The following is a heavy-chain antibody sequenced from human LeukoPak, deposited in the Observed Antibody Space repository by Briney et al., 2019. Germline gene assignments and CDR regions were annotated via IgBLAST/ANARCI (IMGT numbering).Heavy chain of an antibody. CDR2: INPNSGGT. V-gene: IGHV1-2*02. D-gene: IGHD3-3*01. CDR3: GREYYDFWSGYYSGINYFDY. CDR1: GYTFTGYY. Sequence: ASVKVSCKASGYTFTGYYMHWVRQAPGQGLEWMGWINPNSGGTNYAQKLQGRVTMTRDTSISTAYMELSRLRSDDTAVYYCGREYYDFWSGYYSGINYFDYWGQGTLVTVSS. J-gene: IGHJ4*01.